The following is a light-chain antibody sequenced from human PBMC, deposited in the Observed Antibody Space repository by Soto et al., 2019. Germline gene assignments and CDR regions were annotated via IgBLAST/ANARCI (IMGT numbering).Light chain of an antibody. CDR2: QVS. J-gene: IGKJ1*01. V-gene: IGKV2-30*01. CDR1: QSLVYSNGNAY. CDR3: MQGTHWPWT. Sequence: DAVLTQSPLSLPVTLGQPAAISCRSSQSLVYSNGNAYLIWFQQRPGQSPRRLIYQVSTRDAGVPDRFSGSGSCTYFTLTISRVVAEDVGLYDCMQGTHWPWTFGQGTKVEIK.